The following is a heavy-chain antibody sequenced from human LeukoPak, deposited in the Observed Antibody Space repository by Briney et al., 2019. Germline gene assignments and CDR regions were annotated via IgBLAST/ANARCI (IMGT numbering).Heavy chain of an antibody. V-gene: IGHV1-8*01. CDR2: MNPNSGNT. J-gene: IGHJ6*03. CDR3: ARGLLRGVVITYYYYYYMDV. D-gene: IGHD3-22*01. Sequence: ASVKVCCMASGYTFTSYDINWMRQATVQGLVRMGWMNPNSGNTGYAQKFQGRVTMTRNTSISTAYMELSSLRSEDTAVYYCARGLLRGVVITYYYYYYMDVWGKGTTVTVSS. CDR1: GYTFTSYD.